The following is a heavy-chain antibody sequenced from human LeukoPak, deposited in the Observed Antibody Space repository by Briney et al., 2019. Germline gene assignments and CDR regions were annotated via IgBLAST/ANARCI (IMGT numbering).Heavy chain of an antibody. V-gene: IGHV3-23*01. J-gene: IGHJ4*02. CDR3: AKDSAIYCTNGVCYHFDY. D-gene: IGHD2-8*01. Sequence: GGSLRLSCAASGFTFNNFAMNWVRQAPGKGLEWVSAISGSGGSTYYADSVKGRFTISRDNSKNTLYLQMNSLRAEDTAVYYCAKDSAIYCTNGVCYHFDYWGQGTLVTVSS. CDR2: ISGSGGST. CDR1: GFTFNNFA.